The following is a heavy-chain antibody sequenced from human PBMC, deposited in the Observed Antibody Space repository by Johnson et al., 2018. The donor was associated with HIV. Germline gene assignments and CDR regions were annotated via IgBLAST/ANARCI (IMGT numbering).Heavy chain of an antibody. V-gene: IGHV3-9*01. Sequence: VQLVESGGGVVQPGGSLRLSCAASGFSFDDYAMHWVRQTPGKGLEWVSGISWNSGSIGYADSVKGRFTISRDNAKNSQYLQMNSLRAEDTALNYCAKVRYDSSGYWDREHDAFDIWGQGTMVTVSS. D-gene: IGHD3-22*01. CDR1: GFSFDDYA. J-gene: IGHJ3*02. CDR2: ISWNSGSI. CDR3: AKVRYDSSGYWDREHDAFDI.